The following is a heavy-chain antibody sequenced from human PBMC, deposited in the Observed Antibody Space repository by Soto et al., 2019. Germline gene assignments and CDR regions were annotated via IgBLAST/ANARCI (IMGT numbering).Heavy chain of an antibody. V-gene: IGHV3-33*01. CDR3: ARDGEVWHYYDSSGPFFDY. CDR1: GFTFSSYG. CDR2: IWYDGSNK. D-gene: IGHD3-22*01. Sequence: PGGSLRLSCAASGFTFSSYGMHWVRQAPGKGLEWVAVIWYDGSNKYYADSVKGRFTISRDNSKNTLYLQMNSLRAEDTAVYYCARDGEVWHYYDSSGPFFDYWGQGTLVTVSS. J-gene: IGHJ4*02.